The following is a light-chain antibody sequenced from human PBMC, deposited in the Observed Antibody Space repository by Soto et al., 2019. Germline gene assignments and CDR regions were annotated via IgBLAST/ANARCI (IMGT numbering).Light chain of an antibody. CDR1: SSVVGGFNS. J-gene: IGLJ1*01. CDR2: DVV. V-gene: IGLV2-14*03. Sequence: QSVLTQPASVSGSPGQSITISCTGTSSVVGGFNSVSWYQLRPGTAPKLILYDVVDRPSGVSYRFSGSKSGNTASLTISGLQAADEADYFCSSCSSTMTNVFVSGTKVTVL. CDR3: SSCSSTMTNV.